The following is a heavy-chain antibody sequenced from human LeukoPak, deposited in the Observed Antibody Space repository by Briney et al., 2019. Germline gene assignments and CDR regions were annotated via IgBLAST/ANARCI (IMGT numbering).Heavy chain of an antibody. V-gene: IGHV4-34*01. D-gene: IGHD6-19*01. J-gene: IGHJ4*02. CDR2: INHSGST. CDR1: GGTFSGYY. Sequence: PSQTLSLTCAAYGGTFSGYYWSWIRQPPGKGLEWIGEINHSGSTNYNPSLKSRVTISVDTSKNQISLKLSSVPAPYTAVYYCARVRGGWYLKGFGYWGQGTLVTASS. CDR3: ARVRGGWYLKGFGY.